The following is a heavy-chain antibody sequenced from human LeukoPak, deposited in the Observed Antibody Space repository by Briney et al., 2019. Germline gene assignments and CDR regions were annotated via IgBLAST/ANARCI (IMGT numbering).Heavy chain of an antibody. CDR3: ASFTVVRGILLQNQNWFAP. J-gene: IGHJ5*02. CDR1: GFTFSSYW. Sequence: PGGSLRLSCAASGFTFSSYWMHWVRQAPGKGLVWVSRINSDGSSTSYADSVKGRFTISRDNAKNTLYLQMNSLRVEDTAVYYCASFTVVRGILLQNQNWFAPWGQGTLVTVSS. CDR2: INSDGSST. D-gene: IGHD3-10*01. V-gene: IGHV3-74*01.